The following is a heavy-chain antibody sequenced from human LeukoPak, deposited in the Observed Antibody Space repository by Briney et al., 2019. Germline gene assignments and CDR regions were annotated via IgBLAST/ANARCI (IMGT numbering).Heavy chain of an antibody. Sequence: SETLSLTCAVSGDSFSSHYWTWIRQSPGTGLEWIGYISHIGRTNYNPSLKSRVTISIDTSKNQFSLKLRSVTAAETAVYYCARQGYSSGWTFDYWGKGTLVTVS. D-gene: IGHD6-19*01. CDR3: ARQGYSSGWTFDY. V-gene: IGHV4-59*08. CDR2: ISHIGRT. CDR1: GDSFSSHY. J-gene: IGHJ4*02.